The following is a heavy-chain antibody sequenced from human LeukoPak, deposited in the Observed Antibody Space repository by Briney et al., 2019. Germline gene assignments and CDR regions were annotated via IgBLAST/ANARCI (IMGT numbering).Heavy chain of an antibody. Sequence: GGSLRLSCAASGFTFSDYYMSWIRQAPGKGLEWVSYISSSGSTIYYADSVKGRFTISRDNAKNSLYLQMNSLRAEDTAVYYCARLPMTTVVRRGYYGMDVWGQGTTVTVSS. V-gene: IGHV3-11*04. D-gene: IGHD4-23*01. CDR2: ISSSGSTI. CDR3: ARLPMTTVVRRGYYGMDV. CDR1: GFTFSDYY. J-gene: IGHJ6*02.